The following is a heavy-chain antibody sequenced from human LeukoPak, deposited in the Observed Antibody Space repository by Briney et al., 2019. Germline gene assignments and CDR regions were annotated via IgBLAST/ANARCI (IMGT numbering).Heavy chain of an antibody. V-gene: IGHV3-23*01. CDR3: AKPTSSGGSDY. Sequence: GGSLRLSCAASGFTFSGYAMSWVRQVPGKGLEWVSAISGSGGSTYYADSVKGRFTISRDNSKNTLYLQMNSLRAEDTAVYYCAKPTSSGGSDYWGQGTLVTVSS. D-gene: IGHD2-15*01. J-gene: IGHJ4*02. CDR2: ISGSGGST. CDR1: GFTFSGYA.